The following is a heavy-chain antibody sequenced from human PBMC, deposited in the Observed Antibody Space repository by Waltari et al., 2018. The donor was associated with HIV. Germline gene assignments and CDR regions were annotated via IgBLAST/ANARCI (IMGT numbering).Heavy chain of an antibody. Sequence: EVQLVQSGGGLVQPGGSLRLSCAASGFTFGSFAMAWVRQAPGKRLEWVSGVTGPGRNTYYADSVKGRFTISRDTSRNILYLQMNSLRGEDTAIYYCAKDLGNDILIGHESWGQGTLVTVSS. CDR1: GFTFGSFA. CDR2: VTGPGRNT. D-gene: IGHD3-9*01. CDR3: AKDLGNDILIGHES. J-gene: IGHJ5*02. V-gene: IGHV3-23*04.